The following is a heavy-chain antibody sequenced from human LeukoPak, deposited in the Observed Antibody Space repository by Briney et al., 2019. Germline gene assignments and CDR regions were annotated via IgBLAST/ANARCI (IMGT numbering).Heavy chain of an antibody. D-gene: IGHD1-1*01. J-gene: IGHJ5*02. CDR1: GGSISSGGYS. V-gene: IGHV4-30-4*07. Sequence: ASETLSLTCAVSGGSISSGGYSWSWIRQPPGKGLEWIGYIYYSGSTYYNPSLTSRVTISVDMSKNQFSLKLSSVTAADTAVYYCARERTILFGNWFDPWGQGTLVTVSS. CDR3: ARERTILFGNWFDP. CDR2: IYYSGST.